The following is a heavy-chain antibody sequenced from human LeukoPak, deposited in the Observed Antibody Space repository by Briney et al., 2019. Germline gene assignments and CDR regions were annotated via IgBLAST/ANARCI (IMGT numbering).Heavy chain of an antibody. CDR3: SRESGPFSPFGH. J-gene: IGHJ4*02. V-gene: IGHV4-4*02. Sequence: PSETLSLTCGVSGGSISSTNWYSWVGQPPGQGLEWIGEISLRGRTNYNPSPKSRVTMSLDESKSHLSLNLASVTAADTAVYYCSRESGPFSPFGHWGQGTLVAVTS. CDR2: ISLRGRT. CDR1: GGSISSTNW. D-gene: IGHD1-26*01.